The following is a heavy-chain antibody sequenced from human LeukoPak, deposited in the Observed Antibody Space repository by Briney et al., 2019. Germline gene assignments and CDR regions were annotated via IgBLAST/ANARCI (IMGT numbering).Heavy chain of an antibody. Sequence: PGGSLRLSCAASGFTFSSCAMSWVRQAPGKGLEWVSAISGSGGSTYYADSVKGRFIISRDNSKNTLYLQMNSLRAEDTAVYYCAKDGVNYYGSGSYSFDYWGQGTLVTVSS. D-gene: IGHD3-10*01. CDR2: ISGSGGST. J-gene: IGHJ4*02. CDR1: GFTFSSCA. CDR3: AKDGVNYYGSGSYSFDY. V-gene: IGHV3-23*01.